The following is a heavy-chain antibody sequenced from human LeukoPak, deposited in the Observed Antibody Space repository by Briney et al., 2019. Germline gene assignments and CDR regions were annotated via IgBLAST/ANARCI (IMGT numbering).Heavy chain of an antibody. CDR3: ARTAIAAAVDYDYYGMDV. CDR1: GYTFTRYY. V-gene: IGHV1-2*02. Sequence: ASVKVSRKSSGYTFTRYYMHWVPQPPGQALEEMGGINPNSGGTNYAQKFQGRATMTRDTSISTAYRELSGLRSDDTAVYYCARTAIAAAVDYDYYGMDVWGRGTTVTVSS. D-gene: IGHD6-13*01. CDR2: INPNSGGT. J-gene: IGHJ6*02.